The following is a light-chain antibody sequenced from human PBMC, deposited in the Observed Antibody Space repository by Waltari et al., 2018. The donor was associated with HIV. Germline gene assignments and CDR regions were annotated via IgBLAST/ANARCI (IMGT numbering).Light chain of an antibody. Sequence: QSALTQPASVSGSPGQSITISCTGTSSAVAGYNYFSWYQQHPGKAPKLMIYEVSNRPSGVSIRFAGSKSGNTASLTISGLQAEDEADYYCSSYTSSTFWVFGGVTKLTVL. V-gene: IGLV2-14*01. J-gene: IGLJ3*02. CDR2: EVS. CDR3: SSYTSSTFWV. CDR1: SSAVAGYNY.